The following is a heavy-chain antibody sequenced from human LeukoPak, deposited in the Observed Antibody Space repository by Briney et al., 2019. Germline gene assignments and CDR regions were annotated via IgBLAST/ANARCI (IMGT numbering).Heavy chain of an antibody. V-gene: IGHV1-69*13. Sequence: ASVKVSCKASGGTFSSYVISWVRQAPGQGLEWMGGIIPGFGTANYAQKFQGTVTITADVSATTVYMVLNSLRSEDTAVYYCAREPEPAITMVRGEVFDIRGQGTMVIVSS. CDR3: AREPEPAITMVRGEVFDI. CDR1: GGTFSSYV. D-gene: IGHD3-10*01. CDR2: IIPGFGTA. J-gene: IGHJ3*02.